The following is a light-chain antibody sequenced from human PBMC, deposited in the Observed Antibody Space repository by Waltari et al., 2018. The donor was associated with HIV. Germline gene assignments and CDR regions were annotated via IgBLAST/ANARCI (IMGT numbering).Light chain of an antibody. CDR2: DAS. Sequence: DTQMTQSPSSLSASVGDRVTITCLASHDISRSLSWFQQKTGKAPRLLISDASILQSGVPSRFSGSGSGTHFTFTISSLQPEDIATYYCHQYRSLPVTFGGGTKVGI. CDR1: HDISRS. J-gene: IGKJ4*01. V-gene: IGKV1-33*01. CDR3: HQYRSLPVT.